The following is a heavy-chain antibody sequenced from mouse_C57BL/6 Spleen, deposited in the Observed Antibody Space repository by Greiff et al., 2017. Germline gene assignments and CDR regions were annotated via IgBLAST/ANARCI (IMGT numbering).Heavy chain of an antibody. Sequence: EVQRVESGGDLVKPGGSLKLSCAASGFTFSSYGMSWVRQTPDKRLEWVATISSGGSYTYYPDSVKGRFTISRDNAKNTLYLQMSSLKSEDTAMYYCARQGYSNYKFAYWGQGTLVTVSA. J-gene: IGHJ3*01. CDR3: ARQGYSNYKFAY. V-gene: IGHV5-6*01. CDR2: ISSGGSYT. CDR1: GFTFSSYG. D-gene: IGHD2-5*01.